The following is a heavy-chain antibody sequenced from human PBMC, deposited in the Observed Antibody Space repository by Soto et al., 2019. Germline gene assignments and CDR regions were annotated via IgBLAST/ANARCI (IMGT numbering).Heavy chain of an antibody. D-gene: IGHD2-15*01. Sequence: ASVKVSCKASGYIFTAYSMHWVRQAPGQGLEWMGVANPSGGSTNYAQKFRGRITMTRDTSTSTVYMDLSSLTSEDTAVYYCAREENCSDGICYSEYFQRWGQGTLVTVSS. J-gene: IGHJ1*01. CDR2: ANPSGGST. CDR3: AREENCSDGICYSEYFQR. CDR1: GYIFTAYS. V-gene: IGHV1-46*01.